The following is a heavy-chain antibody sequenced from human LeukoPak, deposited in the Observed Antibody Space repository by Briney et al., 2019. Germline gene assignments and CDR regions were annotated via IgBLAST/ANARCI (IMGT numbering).Heavy chain of an antibody. J-gene: IGHJ1*01. D-gene: IGHD3-22*01. Sequence: ASVKVSCKASGGTFSSYAISWVRQAPGQGLEWMGRIIPIFGIANYAQKFQGRVTITADKSTSTAYMELSSLRSEDTAVYYCASCNYDSSGYYYFRHWGQGTLVTVSS. CDR2: IIPIFGIA. CDR1: GGTFSSYA. V-gene: IGHV1-69*04. CDR3: ASCNYDSSGYYYFRH.